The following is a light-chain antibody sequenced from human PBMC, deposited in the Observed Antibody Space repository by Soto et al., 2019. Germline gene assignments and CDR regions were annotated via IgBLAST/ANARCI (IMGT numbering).Light chain of an antibody. CDR3: CSYAGSSTYV. V-gene: IGLV2-23*01. J-gene: IGLJ1*01. Sequence: QSALTQPASVSGSPGQSITISCTGTSSDVGGYKVVSWYQQRPGKAPKLMIYEGSKRPSGVSIRFSGSKSGNTASLTISGLQAEDEAAYYCCSYAGSSTYVFGTGTKLTVL. CDR2: EGS. CDR1: SSDVGGYKV.